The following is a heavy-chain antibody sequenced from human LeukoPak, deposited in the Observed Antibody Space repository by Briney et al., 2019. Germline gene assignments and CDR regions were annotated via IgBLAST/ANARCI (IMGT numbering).Heavy chain of an antibody. CDR3: ARTRGSHISMAYLDY. Sequence: PSETLSLTCTVSGGSISSYYWSWIRQPPGKGLEWIGYIYYSGSTNYNPSLKSRVTISVDTSKNQFSLKLSSVTAADTAVYYCARTRGSHISMAYLDYWGQGTLVTVSS. CDR2: IYYSGST. D-gene: IGHD2/OR15-2a*01. J-gene: IGHJ4*02. V-gene: IGHV4-59*01. CDR1: GGSISSYY.